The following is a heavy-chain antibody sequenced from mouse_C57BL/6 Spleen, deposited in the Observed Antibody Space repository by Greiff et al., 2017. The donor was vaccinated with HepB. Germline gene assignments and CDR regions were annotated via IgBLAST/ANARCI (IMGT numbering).Heavy chain of an antibody. J-gene: IGHJ3*01. CDR1: GYTFTDYN. Sequence: EVQLQQSGPELVKPGASVKMSCKASGYTFTDYNMHWVKQSHGKSLEWIGYINPNNGGTSYNQKFKGKATLTVNKSSSTAYMELRSLTSEDSAVYYCARVRAYYDYEGFAYWGQGTLVTVSA. CDR3: ARVRAYYDYEGFAY. V-gene: IGHV1-22*01. D-gene: IGHD2-4*01. CDR2: INPNNGGT.